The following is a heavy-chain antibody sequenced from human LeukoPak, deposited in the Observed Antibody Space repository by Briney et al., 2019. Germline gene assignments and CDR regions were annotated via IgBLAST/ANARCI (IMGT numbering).Heavy chain of an antibody. CDR3: AKSRVSYYYGMDV. Sequence: GGSLRLSCAASGFTFSNYWMSWVRQAPGKGLEWVAKIKQEGSEKYYVDSVKGRFTISRDSAKNSLYLQMNSLRAEDTAVYYCAKSRVSYYYGMDVWGQGTTVTVSS. CDR2: IKQEGSEK. V-gene: IGHV3-7*03. J-gene: IGHJ6*02. CDR1: GFTFSNYW.